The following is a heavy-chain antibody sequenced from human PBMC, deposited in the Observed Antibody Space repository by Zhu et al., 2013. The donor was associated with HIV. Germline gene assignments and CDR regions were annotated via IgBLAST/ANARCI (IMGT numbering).Heavy chain of an antibody. Sequence: QVQLVQSGTEVRSLGPSVKVSCKASGYTFTSYGISWVRQAPGQGLEWMGWISVYNGTTTYAQKVQGRVTMTSDTSTRTVYMELSRLRSDDTAVYYCARDRTTGAHYFYMDVWGKGTTVTVS. V-gene: IGHV1-18*01. D-gene: IGHD4-17*01. CDR1: GYTFTSYG. J-gene: IGHJ6*03. CDR3: ARDRTTGAHYFYMDV. CDR2: ISVYNGTT.